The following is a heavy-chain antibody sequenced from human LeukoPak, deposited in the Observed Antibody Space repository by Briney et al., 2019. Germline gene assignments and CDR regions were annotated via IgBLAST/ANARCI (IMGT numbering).Heavy chain of an antibody. V-gene: IGHV4-61*08. CDR3: ARGRGSSWSYYYYYGMDV. J-gene: IGHJ6*02. CDR1: GDSISSGASY. CDR2: IYYSGST. Sequence: SETLSLTCTVSGDSISSGASYWSWIRQSPGKGLEWIGYIYYSGSTNYNPSLKSRVTISVDTSKNQFSLKLSSVTAADTAVYYCARGRGSSWSYYYYYGMDVWGQGTTVTVSS. D-gene: IGHD6-6*01.